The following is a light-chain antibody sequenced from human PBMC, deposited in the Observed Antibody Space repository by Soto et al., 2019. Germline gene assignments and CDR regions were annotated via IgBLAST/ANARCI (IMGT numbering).Light chain of an antibody. CDR1: QSVSSS. Sequence: TQSPSTLSASVGDRFTITCRASQSVSSSLAWYHQKAGEPPRLLISDASIRAAGIPDRFSGSGSGTDFTLIISRLEPEDFALYYCQQYVVGSTLTFGRGTRLEI. CDR3: QQYVVGSTLT. CDR2: DAS. J-gene: IGKJ5*01. V-gene: IGKV3-20*01.